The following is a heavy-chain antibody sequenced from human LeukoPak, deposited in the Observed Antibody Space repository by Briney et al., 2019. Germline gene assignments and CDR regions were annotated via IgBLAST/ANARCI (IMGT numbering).Heavy chain of an antibody. V-gene: IGHV1-2*04. J-gene: IGHJ4*02. Sequence: ASVKVSCKASGYTFTGYYMHWVRQAPGQGLEWMGWINPNSGGTNYAQKLQGWVTMTRDTSISTAYMELSRLRSADTAVYYCAREKLDSSGYYPRREFDYWGQGTLVTVSS. D-gene: IGHD3-22*01. CDR2: INPNSGGT. CDR1: GYTFTGYY. CDR3: AREKLDSSGYYPRREFDY.